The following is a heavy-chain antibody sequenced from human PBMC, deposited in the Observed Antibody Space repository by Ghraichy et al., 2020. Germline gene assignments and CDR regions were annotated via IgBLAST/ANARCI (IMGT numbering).Heavy chain of an antibody. CDR2: IKLDGREK. J-gene: IGHJ4*02. CDR3: ARDLAADGDYGDYFDY. Sequence: GGSLRLSCAASGFTFSSYWMSWVRKAPGKGLEWVATIKLDGREKYYVDSVKGRFTISRDNAKNSLYLQLNSLRAEDTAVYYCARDLAADGDYGDYFDYWGQGTLVTVSS. D-gene: IGHD4-17*01. V-gene: IGHV3-7*01. CDR1: GFTFSSYW.